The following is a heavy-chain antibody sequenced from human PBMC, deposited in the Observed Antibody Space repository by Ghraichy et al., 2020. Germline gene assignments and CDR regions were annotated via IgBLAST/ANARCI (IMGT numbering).Heavy chain of an antibody. Sequence: GGSLRLSCAASGFTFSNYWMSWVRQAPGKGLEWVANIKQDGSEKYYVDSVKGRFTISRDNAKNSLYLQMNSLRAEDTAVYYCARPVSSSWYGAFDIWGQGTMATVSS. CDR1: GFTFSNYW. V-gene: IGHV3-7*01. CDR3: ARPVSSSWYGAFDI. CDR2: IKQDGSEK. D-gene: IGHD6-13*01. J-gene: IGHJ3*02.